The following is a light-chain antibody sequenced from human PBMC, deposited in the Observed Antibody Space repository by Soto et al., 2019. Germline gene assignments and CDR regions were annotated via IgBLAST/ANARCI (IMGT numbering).Light chain of an antibody. CDR1: QSLLHITGETF. CDR3: MQSTQLTPT. Sequence: DVVMNQTPLSMSVAPGQPASISCKSSQSLLHITGETFLFWYLQKPGQSPQLXXYEVSTRVSGVPDRFSVSVSGTDGTIEISRVETDDACMYYCMQSTQLTPTFCQGTRLEIK. V-gene: IGKV2D-29*02. J-gene: IGKJ5*01. CDR2: EVS.